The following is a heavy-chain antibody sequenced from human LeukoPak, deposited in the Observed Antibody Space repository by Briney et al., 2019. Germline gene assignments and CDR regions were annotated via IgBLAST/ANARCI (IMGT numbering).Heavy chain of an antibody. D-gene: IGHD3-22*01. CDR3: AKPRSYDSSGYYFDY. J-gene: IGHJ4*02. CDR1: GFTFSSYS. V-gene: IGHV3-21*01. Sequence: GGSLRLSCAASGFTFSSYSMNWVRQAPGKGLEWVSSIGGSGGTTYYADSVKGRFTISRDNAKNTLYLQMNSLRAEDTAVYYCAKPRSYDSSGYYFDYWGQGTLVTVSS. CDR2: IGGSGGTT.